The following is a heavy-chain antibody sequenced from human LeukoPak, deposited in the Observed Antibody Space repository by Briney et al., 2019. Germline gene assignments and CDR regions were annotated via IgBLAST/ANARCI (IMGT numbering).Heavy chain of an antibody. J-gene: IGHJ6*03. V-gene: IGHV3-21*01. CDR1: GFTFSRYN. D-gene: IGHD6-19*01. CDR3: ARDAQWLVPEGYYYYMDV. Sequence: PGGSLRLSCAASGFTFSRYNLNWFRQAPGKGLERVSSISGRSNHIFYAGSVKGRFTISRDNAKNSLYLQMNSLGAEDTAVYYCARDAQWLVPEGYYYYMDVWGKGTTVTVSS. CDR2: ISGRSNHI.